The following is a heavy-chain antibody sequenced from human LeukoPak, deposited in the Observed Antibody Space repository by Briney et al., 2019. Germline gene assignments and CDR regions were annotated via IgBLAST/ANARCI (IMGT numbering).Heavy chain of an antibody. CDR1: GYTFTGYY. D-gene: IGHD2-2*01. V-gene: IGHV1-2*02. CDR3: AREGPLPAAMQNWFDP. Sequence: ASVKVSCKASGYTFTGYYMHWVRQAPGQGLEWIGWINPNSGGTNYAQKFQGRVTMTRDTSISTAYMELSRLRSDDTAVYYCAREGPLPAAMQNWFDPWGQGTLVTVSS. CDR2: INPNSGGT. J-gene: IGHJ5*02.